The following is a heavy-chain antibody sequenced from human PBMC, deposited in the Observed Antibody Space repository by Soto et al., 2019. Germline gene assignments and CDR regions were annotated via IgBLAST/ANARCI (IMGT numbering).Heavy chain of an antibody. D-gene: IGHD3-22*01. V-gene: IGHV3-21*01. CDR3: ARTYDSSGYYGLTRPPRWFGDY. CDR1: GFTFSSYS. CDR2: ISSSSSYI. Sequence: PGGSLRLSCAASGFTFSSYSMNWVRQAPGKGLEWVSSISSSSSYIYYADSVKGRFTISRDNAKNSLYLQMNSLRAEDTAVYYCARTYDSSGYYGLTRPPRWFGDYWGQGTLVTVSS. J-gene: IGHJ4*02.